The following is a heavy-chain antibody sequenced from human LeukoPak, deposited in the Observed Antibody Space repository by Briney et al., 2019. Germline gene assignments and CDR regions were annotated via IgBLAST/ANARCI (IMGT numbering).Heavy chain of an antibody. J-gene: IGHJ4*02. CDR2: IIPIFGIA. D-gene: IGHD2-15*01. V-gene: IGHV1-69*04. CDR3: ASSYTTLGYCSGGSCYGN. CDR1: GGTFSSYA. Sequence: SVKVSCKASGGTFSSYAISWVRQAPGQGLEWMGRIIPIFGIANYAQKFQGRVTITADKSTSTAYMELSSLRSEDTAVYYCASSYTTLGYCSGGSCYGNWGQGTLVTASS.